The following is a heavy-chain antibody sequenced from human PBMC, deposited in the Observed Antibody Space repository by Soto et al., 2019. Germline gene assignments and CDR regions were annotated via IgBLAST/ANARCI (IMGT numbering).Heavy chain of an antibody. V-gene: IGHV1-2*02. CDR1: GYTFTGYY. Sequence: QVQLVQSGAEVKKPGASVKVSCKASGYTFTGYYMHWVRQAPGQGLEWMGWINPNSGGTNYAQKFQGGVTMTRDTSISTAYMELSRLRSDDTAVYYCARDDCTNGVCQNWFDPWGQGTLVTVSS. D-gene: IGHD2-8*01. CDR2: INPNSGGT. J-gene: IGHJ5*02. CDR3: ARDDCTNGVCQNWFDP.